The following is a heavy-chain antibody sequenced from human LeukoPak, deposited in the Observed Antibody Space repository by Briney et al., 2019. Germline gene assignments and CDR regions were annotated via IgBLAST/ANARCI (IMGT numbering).Heavy chain of an antibody. Sequence: SETLSLTCTVSGGSISSCYWSWIRQPAGKGLEWIGRIYTSGSTNYNPSLKSRVTMSVDTSKNQFSLKLSSVTAADTAVYYCARGYGDYVMMDAFDIWGQGTMVTVSS. CDR3: ARGYGDYVMMDAFDI. CDR2: IYTSGST. V-gene: IGHV4-4*07. D-gene: IGHD4-17*01. J-gene: IGHJ3*02. CDR1: GGSISSCY.